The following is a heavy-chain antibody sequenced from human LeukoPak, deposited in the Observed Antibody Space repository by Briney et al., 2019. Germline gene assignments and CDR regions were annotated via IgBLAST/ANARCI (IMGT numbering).Heavy chain of an antibody. D-gene: IGHD3-10*01. Sequence: PGDSLKISCKASGYTFTHQWIGWVRQMSGSGLEWMEIIYPRDSDTIYSPSFQAHVTISADTSINTAYVEWSSLEASDTAIYYCARHSDVIGAIWGQGTLVTVSS. CDR1: GYTFTHQW. CDR2: IYPRDSDT. J-gene: IGHJ4*02. CDR3: ARHSDVIGAI. V-gene: IGHV5-51*01.